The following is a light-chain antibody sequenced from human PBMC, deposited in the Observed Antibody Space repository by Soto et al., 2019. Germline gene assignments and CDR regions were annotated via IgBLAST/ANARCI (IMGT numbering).Light chain of an antibody. CDR1: TSDVGGYNS. Sequence: QSALTQPASVSGSSGQSITISCSGTTSDVGGYNSVSWYQQHPGQAPKLIVYEVRRRPSGVSNRFSGSQSASTASLTISGLQAEDEADYYCSSFTTSYTYVFGTGTKLTVL. J-gene: IGLJ1*01. V-gene: IGLV2-14*01. CDR3: SSFTTSYTYV. CDR2: EVR.